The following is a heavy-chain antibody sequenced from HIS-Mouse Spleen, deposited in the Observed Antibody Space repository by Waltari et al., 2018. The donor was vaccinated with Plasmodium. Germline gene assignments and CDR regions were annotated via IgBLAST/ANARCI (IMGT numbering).Heavy chain of an antibody. Sequence: QVQLVESGGGVVQPGRSLRLSCAASGFTFSSYGMHWVRRAPGKGLGWGGVIWDDGSKKYYADSVKGRFTISRDNSKNTLYLQMNSLRAEDTAVYYCAKVAQGTRDAFDIWGQGTMVTVSS. D-gene: IGHD2-8*01. CDR2: IWDDGSKK. CDR3: AKVAQGTRDAFDI. J-gene: IGHJ3*02. V-gene: IGHV3-33*06. CDR1: GFTFSSYG.